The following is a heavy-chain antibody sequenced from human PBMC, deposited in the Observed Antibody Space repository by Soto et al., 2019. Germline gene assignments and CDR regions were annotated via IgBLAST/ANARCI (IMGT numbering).Heavy chain of an antibody. J-gene: IGHJ4*02. V-gene: IGHV3-53*01. D-gene: IGHD3-16*01. Sequence: EVHLVESGGGLIQPGGSLRLSCAASGFSVSANYMSWVRQAPGKGLEWVSAIYSGGSTVYADSVNGRFTISRDNSKNTLYLQMTSLIAEDKAVDSCARASSRWGSDAAHWGQGTLVTVSP. CDR2: IYSGGST. CDR3: ARASSRWGSDAAH. CDR1: GFSVSANY.